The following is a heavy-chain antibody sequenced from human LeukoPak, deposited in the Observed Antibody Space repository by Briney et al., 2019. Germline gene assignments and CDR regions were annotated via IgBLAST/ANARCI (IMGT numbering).Heavy chain of an antibody. V-gene: IGHV4-4*07. D-gene: IGHD7-27*01. Sequence: PSETLSLTCTVSDASISDYYWSWIRQSAGKRLEWIGRIYTSATTDYNPSLNSRVTLSLDTSKNQFSLKLSSVTAADTAVYYCASRKLGNDYWGQGTLVTVSS. CDR3: ASRKLGNDY. CDR1: DASISDYY. J-gene: IGHJ4*01. CDR2: IYTSATT.